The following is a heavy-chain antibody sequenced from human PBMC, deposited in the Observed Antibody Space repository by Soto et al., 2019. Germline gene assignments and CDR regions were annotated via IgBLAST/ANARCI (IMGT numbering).Heavy chain of an antibody. Sequence: QVQLVQSGAEVKKPGASVKVSCKASGYTISSYALHWVRQAPGQRLEWMGWINAANGNVKYSQKFQGRVTITRDTSASTAYMELSSLRSEDTAAYYCARAVGQFDPWGQGTLVTVSS. CDR3: ARAVGQFDP. D-gene: IGHD6-19*01. CDR1: GYTISSYA. V-gene: IGHV1-3*01. CDR2: INAANGNV. J-gene: IGHJ5*02.